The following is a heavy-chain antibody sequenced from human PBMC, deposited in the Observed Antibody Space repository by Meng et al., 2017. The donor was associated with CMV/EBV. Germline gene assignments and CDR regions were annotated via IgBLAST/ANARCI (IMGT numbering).Heavy chain of an antibody. CDR2: MNPNSGNT. CDR1: GYTFTSYD. J-gene: IGHJ5*02. V-gene: IGHV1-8*03. CDR3: ARGPISPRYCSSTSCRYWFDP. Sequence: KVSCKASGYTFTSYDINWVRQATGQGLEWMGWMNPNSGNTGYAQKFQGRVTITRNTSISTAYMELSSLRSEDTAVYYCARGPISPRYCSSTSCRYWFDPWGQGTLVTVSS. D-gene: IGHD2-2*01.